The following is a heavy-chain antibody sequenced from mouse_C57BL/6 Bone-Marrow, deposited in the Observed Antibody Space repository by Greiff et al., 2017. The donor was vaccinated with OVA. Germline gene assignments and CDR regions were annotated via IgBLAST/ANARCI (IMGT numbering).Heavy chain of an antibody. CDR1: GFSLTSYG. CDR2: IWSGGST. J-gene: IGHJ4*01. D-gene: IGHD2-3*01. V-gene: IGHV2-2*01. Sequence: VKVEESGPGLVQPSQSLSITCTVSGFSLTSYGVHWVRQSPGKGLEWLGVIWSGGSTDYNAAFISRLSISKDNSKSQVFFKMNSLQADDTAIYYCARKGFYDGNAMDYWGQGTSVTVSS. CDR3: ARKGFYDGNAMDY.